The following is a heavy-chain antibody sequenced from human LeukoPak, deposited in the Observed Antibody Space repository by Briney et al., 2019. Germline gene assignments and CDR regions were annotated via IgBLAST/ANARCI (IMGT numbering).Heavy chain of an antibody. CDR3: ARDRGYCSGGSCYTYYFDY. D-gene: IGHD2-15*01. J-gene: IGHJ4*02. Sequence: GGSLRLSCAASGFTFSSYCMNWVRQAPGKGLEWISYISLSSGTIYYADSVKGRFTISRDNAKNSLYLQMNSQRDEDTAVYYCARDRGYCSGGSCYTYYFDYWGQGTLVTVSS. V-gene: IGHV3-48*02. CDR1: GFTFSSYC. CDR2: ISLSSGTI.